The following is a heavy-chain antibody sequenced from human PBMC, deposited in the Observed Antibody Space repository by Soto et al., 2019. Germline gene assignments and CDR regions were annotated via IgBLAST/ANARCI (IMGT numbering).Heavy chain of an antibody. CDR3: ARDAYDDIWGSYYDY. J-gene: IGHJ4*02. CDR1: GFTVSSNY. CDR2: IYSGGST. Sequence: EVQLVESGGGLVQPGGSLRLSCAASGFTVSSNYMSWVRQAPGKGLEWVSVIYSGGSTYYADSVKGRFTISRDNPMNTLYLQMNSLRAEDTAVYYCARDAYDDIWGSYYDYWGQGTLVTVSS. V-gene: IGHV3-66*01. D-gene: IGHD3-16*01.